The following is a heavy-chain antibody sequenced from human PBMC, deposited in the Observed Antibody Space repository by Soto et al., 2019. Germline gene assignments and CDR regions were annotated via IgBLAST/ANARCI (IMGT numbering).Heavy chain of an antibody. J-gene: IGHJ4*02. Sequence: GGSLRLSCAASGFTVSSNYMSWVRQAPGKGLEWVSVIYSGGSTYYADSVKGRFTISRDNSKNTLYLQMNSLRAEDTAVYYCANLWGYDSSGYYYEGDYWGQGTLVTVSS. CDR3: ANLWGYDSSGYYYEGDY. CDR1: GFTVSSNY. V-gene: IGHV3-53*05. CDR2: IYSGGST. D-gene: IGHD3-22*01.